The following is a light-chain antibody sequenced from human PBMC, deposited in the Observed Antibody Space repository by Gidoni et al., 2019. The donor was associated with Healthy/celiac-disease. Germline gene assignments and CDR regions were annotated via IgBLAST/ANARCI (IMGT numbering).Light chain of an antibody. V-gene: IGKV3-15*01. CDR2: GAS. J-gene: IGKJ1*01. CDR1: QSVSSN. Sequence: EIVMTQSPATLSVSPGERATLSCRASQSVSSNLAWYQQKPGQAPRLLIYGASTRATVIPARFSGSGSGTEFTLTISSLQSEDCAGYYCQQYNNWPPWTVXXXTKVEIK. CDR3: QQYNNWPPWT.